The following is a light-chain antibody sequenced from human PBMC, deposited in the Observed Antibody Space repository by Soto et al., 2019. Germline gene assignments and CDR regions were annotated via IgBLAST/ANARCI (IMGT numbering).Light chain of an antibody. Sequence: DIQMTQSPSSVSASVGDRVTITCRASQGISSWLAWYQQKPGKAPKLLIYAASSLQSGVPSKFSGSASGTYFTFTITSRHPEDISTYYCLQPNSYPITFGQGTRLEIQ. CDR2: AAS. J-gene: IGKJ5*01. CDR3: LQPNSYPIT. CDR1: QGISSW. V-gene: IGKV1-12*01.